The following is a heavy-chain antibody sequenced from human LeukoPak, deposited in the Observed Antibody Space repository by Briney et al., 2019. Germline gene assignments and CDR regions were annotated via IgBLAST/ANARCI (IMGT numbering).Heavy chain of an antibody. J-gene: IGHJ4*02. CDR2: IRYDGNNK. CDR3: ASAVAGTSPFDY. D-gene: IGHD6-19*01. Sequence: GGSLRLSCAASGFTFSSYGMHWVRQTPGKGLEWVAFIRYDGNNKYYADSVKGRFTISRDNSKDTLYLQVNSLSSEDTAVYYCASAVAGTSPFDYWGQGTLVTVSS. CDR1: GFTFSSYG. V-gene: IGHV3-30*02.